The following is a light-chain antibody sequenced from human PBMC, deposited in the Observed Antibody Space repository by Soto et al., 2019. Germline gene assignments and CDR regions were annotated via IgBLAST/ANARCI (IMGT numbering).Light chain of an antibody. CDR2: MAS. V-gene: IGKV1-5*03. J-gene: IGKJ2*02. CDR1: QSISSW. CDR3: QQYNSYPGT. Sequence: DIQMTQSPSTLSASVGDRVTITCRASQSISSWLAWYQQKPGKAPKLLIYMASSLESGVPSRFSGSGSGTEFTLTISSLQPDDFATYYCQQYNSYPGTFGQGTKLEIK.